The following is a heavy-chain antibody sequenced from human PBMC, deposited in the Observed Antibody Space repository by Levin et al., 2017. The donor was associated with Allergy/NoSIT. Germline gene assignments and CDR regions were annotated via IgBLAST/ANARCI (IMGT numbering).Heavy chain of an antibody. V-gene: IGHV3-23*01. Sequence: GGSLRLSCAASGFTFSSYAMSWVRQAPGKGLEWVSAISGSGGSTYYADSVKGRFTISRDNSKNTLYLQMNSLRAEDTAVYYCAKESSGMVLWFREEGYFDYWGQGTLVTVSS. CDR2: ISGSGGST. CDR1: GFTFSSYA. J-gene: IGHJ4*02. D-gene: IGHD3-10*01. CDR3: AKESSGMVLWFREEGYFDY.